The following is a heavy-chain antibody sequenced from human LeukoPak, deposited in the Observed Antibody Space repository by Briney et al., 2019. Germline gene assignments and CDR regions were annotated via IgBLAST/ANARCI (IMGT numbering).Heavy chain of an antibody. CDR1: GGSFSGYY. V-gene: IGHV4-34*01. D-gene: IGHD3-16*01. Sequence: PSETLCLTCAVSGGSFSGYYWSWIRQPPGKGLEWIGEINHSGSTNYNPSLKSRVTISVDTSKNQFSLKLSSVTAADTAVYYCASRTGGADYWGQGTLVTVSP. J-gene: IGHJ4*02. CDR2: INHSGST. CDR3: ASRTGGADY.